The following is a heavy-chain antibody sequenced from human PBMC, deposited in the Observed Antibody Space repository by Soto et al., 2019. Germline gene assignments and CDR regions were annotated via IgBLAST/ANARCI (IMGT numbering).Heavy chain of an antibody. CDR2: FDPEDGET. CDR1: GYTLTELS. CDR3: ATGSRNQRGFRPPRIAVAGSDAFDI. Sequence: QVQLVQSGAEVKKPGASVKVSCKGSGYTLTELSMHWVRQAPGKGLEWMGGFDPEDGETIYAQKFQGRVTMTEDTSTDTAYMELSSLRSEDTAVYYCATGSRNQRGFRPPRIAVAGSDAFDIWGQGTMVTVSS. D-gene: IGHD6-19*01. J-gene: IGHJ3*02. V-gene: IGHV1-24*01.